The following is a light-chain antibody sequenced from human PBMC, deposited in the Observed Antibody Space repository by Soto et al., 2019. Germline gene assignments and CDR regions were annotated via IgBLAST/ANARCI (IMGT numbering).Light chain of an antibody. CDR2: DVT. V-gene: IGLV2-11*01. CDR1: SSDVGAYKY. J-gene: IGLJ1*01. CDR3: CSYAGSYTWV. Sequence: QSALTQPRSVSGSPGQSVTISCTGTSSDVGAYKYVSWYQHYPGEAPKAMIYDVTQRPSGVPDRFSGTKSGNTASLTISGLQAEDEADYYCCSYAGSYTWVFGSGTKVTVL.